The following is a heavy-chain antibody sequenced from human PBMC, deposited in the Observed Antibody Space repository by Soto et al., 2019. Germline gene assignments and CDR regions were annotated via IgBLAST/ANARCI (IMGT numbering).Heavy chain of an antibody. D-gene: IGHD6-13*01. CDR3: ARHRIAAAGTFDY. Sequence: TAETLSLTCTVSGGSISSYYWSWIRQPPGKGLEWIGYIYYSGSTNYNPSLKSRVTISVDTSKNQFSLKLSSVTAADTAVYYCARHRIAAAGTFDYWGQGTLVTVSS. J-gene: IGHJ4*02. V-gene: IGHV4-59*08. CDR1: GGSISSYY. CDR2: IYYSGST.